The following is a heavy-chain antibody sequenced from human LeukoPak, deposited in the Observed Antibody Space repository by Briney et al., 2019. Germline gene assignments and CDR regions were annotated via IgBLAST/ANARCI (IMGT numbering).Heavy chain of an antibody. CDR1: GGSFSGYY. CDR2: INHSGST. CDR3: ARGGRRLLWFGELSY. Sequence: MPSETLSLTCAVYGGSFSGYYRSWIRQPPGKGLEWIGEINHSGSTNYNPSLKSRVTISVDTSKNQFSLKLSSVTAADTAVYYCARGGRRLLWFGELSYWGQGTLVTVSS. V-gene: IGHV4-34*01. J-gene: IGHJ4*02. D-gene: IGHD3-10*01.